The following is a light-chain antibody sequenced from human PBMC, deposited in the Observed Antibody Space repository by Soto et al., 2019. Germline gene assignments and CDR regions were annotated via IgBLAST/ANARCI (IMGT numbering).Light chain of an antibody. Sequence: QSVLTQPPSVSGAPGQRVTISCTGSSSNIGGGYDVPWYQQLPGTAPKLLIYGNSNRPSGVPDRFSGSKSGTSASLAITGLHAEDEADYYCQSYDSSLSWVFGGGTKLTVL. CDR1: SSNIGGGYD. V-gene: IGLV1-40*01. CDR2: GNS. J-gene: IGLJ2*01. CDR3: QSYDSSLSWV.